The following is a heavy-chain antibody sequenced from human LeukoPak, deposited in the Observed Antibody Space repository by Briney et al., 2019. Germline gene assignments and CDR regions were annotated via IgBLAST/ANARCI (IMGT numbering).Heavy chain of an antibody. Sequence: PGGSLRLSCAASGFTFSSYSMNWVRQAPGKGLEWVSSISSSSSYIYYADSVKGRFTISRDNAKNSLYLQMNSLRAEDTAVYYCARDRNNDSSGYYWVILVWGQGTLVTVSS. CDR3: ARDRNNDSSGYYWVILV. D-gene: IGHD3-22*01. J-gene: IGHJ4*02. V-gene: IGHV3-21*01. CDR2: ISSSSSYI. CDR1: GFTFSSYS.